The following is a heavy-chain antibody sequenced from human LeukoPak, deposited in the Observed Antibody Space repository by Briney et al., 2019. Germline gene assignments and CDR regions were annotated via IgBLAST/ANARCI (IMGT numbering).Heavy chain of an antibody. V-gene: IGHV5-51*01. J-gene: IGHJ4*02. CDR3: VRAAVLDY. Sequence: GESLKISCKGSGYSFSSYWIGWVRQMPGKGLEWMAMIYPGDSDIIYSPSFQGQVTISADKSISTAYLQWSSLKASDTAIYYCVRAAVLDYWGQGTLVTVSS. CDR2: IYPGDSDI. CDR1: GYSFSSYW. D-gene: IGHD2-15*01.